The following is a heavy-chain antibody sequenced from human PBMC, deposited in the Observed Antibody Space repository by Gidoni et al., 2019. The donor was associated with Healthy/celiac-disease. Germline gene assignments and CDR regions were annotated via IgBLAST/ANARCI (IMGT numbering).Heavy chain of an antibody. V-gene: IGHV3-30-3*01. Sequence: QVQLVESGGGVVQPGRSLRLSCAASGFTFSSYAMHWVRQAPGKGLEWVAVISYDGSNKYYADSVKGRFTISRDNSKNTLYLQMNSLRAEDTAVYYCARDRMGYYDSSGYGNDAFDIWGQGTMVTVSS. CDR2: ISYDGSNK. J-gene: IGHJ3*02. CDR3: ARDRMGYYDSSGYGNDAFDI. D-gene: IGHD3-22*01. CDR1: GFTFSSYA.